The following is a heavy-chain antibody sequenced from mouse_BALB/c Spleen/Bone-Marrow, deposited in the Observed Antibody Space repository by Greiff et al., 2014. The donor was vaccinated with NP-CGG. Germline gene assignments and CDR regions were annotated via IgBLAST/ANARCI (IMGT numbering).Heavy chain of an antibody. V-gene: IGHV1-18*01. CDR1: GYTFTDYN. D-gene: IGHD3-1*01. CDR3: AREGFGAWFAY. CDR2: INPNNGGT. Sequence: EVQLQQSGPELVKPGASVKIPCKAPGYTFTDYNMDWVKQSHGKSLEWIGDINPNNGGTIYNQKFKGKATLTVDKSSSTAYMELRSLTSEDTAVYYCAREGFGAWFAYWGQGTLVTVSA. J-gene: IGHJ3*01.